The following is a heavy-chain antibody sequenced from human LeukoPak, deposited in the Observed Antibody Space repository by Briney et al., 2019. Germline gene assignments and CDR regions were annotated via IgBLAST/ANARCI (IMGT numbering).Heavy chain of an antibody. D-gene: IGHD6-6*01. CDR2: ISTYNGNT. CDR1: GYTFTSHG. V-gene: IGHV1-18*01. CDR3: ARASRVRAFDI. Sequence: ASVKVSCKASGYTFTSHGISWVRQAPGQGLEWMGWISTYNGNTNYAQKLQGRVSMTTDTSTSTAYMDLRSLRSDDTAVYYCARASRVRAFDIWGQGTMVTVSS. J-gene: IGHJ3*02.